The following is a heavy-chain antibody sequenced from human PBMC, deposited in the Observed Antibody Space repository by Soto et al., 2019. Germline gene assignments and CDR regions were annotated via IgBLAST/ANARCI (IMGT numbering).Heavy chain of an antibody. CDR1: GDSVPSNSAA. J-gene: IGHJ3*02. D-gene: IGHD5-12*01. CDR3: ARGPWVDDYSAFDI. CDR2: TYYRSKWYN. V-gene: IGHV6-1*01. Sequence: PSQPLSLTCAISGDSVPSNSAAWNWIRQSPSRGLEWLGRTYYRSKWYNDYAVSVKSRITINPDTSKNQFSLQLNSVTPEDTAVYYCARGPWVDDYSAFDIWGQGTMVTVSS.